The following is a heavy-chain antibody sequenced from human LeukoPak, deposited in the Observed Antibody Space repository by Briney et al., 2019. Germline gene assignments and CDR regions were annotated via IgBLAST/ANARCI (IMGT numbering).Heavy chain of an antibody. CDR3: AKLKMVRGVVGAFDI. CDR1: GFTFSSYA. D-gene: IGHD3-10*01. J-gene: IGHJ3*02. Sequence: PGGSLRLSCAASGFTFSSYAMHWVRQAPGKGLEWVAVISYDGSNKYYADSVKGRFTISRDNSKNTLYLQMNSLRAEDTAVYYCAKLKMVRGVVGAFDIWGQGTMVTVSS. CDR2: ISYDGSNK. V-gene: IGHV3-30*18.